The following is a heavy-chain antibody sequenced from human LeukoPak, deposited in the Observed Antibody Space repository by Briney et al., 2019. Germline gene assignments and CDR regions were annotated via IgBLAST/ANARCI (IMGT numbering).Heavy chain of an antibody. D-gene: IGHD1-14*01. Sequence: NTSETLSLTCTVSGGSISSYYWSWIRQPPGKGLEWIGSIYYSGTTYYNPSLKSRVTISVDTSKNQVSLKLTSVTATDTAVYYCARHNPYFDYWGQGTLVTVSS. CDR2: IYYSGTT. CDR1: GGSISSYY. CDR3: ARHNPYFDY. V-gene: IGHV4-39*01. J-gene: IGHJ4*02.